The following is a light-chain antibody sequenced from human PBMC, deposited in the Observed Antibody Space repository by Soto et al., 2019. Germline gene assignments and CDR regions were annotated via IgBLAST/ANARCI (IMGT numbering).Light chain of an antibody. CDR3: SSYISSSTLV. J-gene: IGLJ1*01. Sequence: QPVLTQPASVSGTPGQSITIACTGTSSDVGGYNFVSWYQQHPGKAPKLMIYDVTIRPSGVSSRFSGSKSGNTASLTISGLQAEDEADYYCSSYISSSTLVFGTGTKLTVL. CDR1: SSDVGGYNF. CDR2: DVT. V-gene: IGLV2-14*01.